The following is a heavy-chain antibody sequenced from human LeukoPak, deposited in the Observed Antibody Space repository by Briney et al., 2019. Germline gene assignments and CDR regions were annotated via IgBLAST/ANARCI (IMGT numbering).Heavy chain of an antibody. D-gene: IGHD2/OR15-2a*01. J-gene: IGHJ2*01. Sequence: ASVKVSCKASGGTFSSYAISWVRQAPGQGLEWMGRIIPNTGGTNYAQKFQDWVTMSSDTSISTAYMELSSLRSDDTAVYYCARGSPSYAQWHFDLWGRGILVTVSS. CDR2: IIPNTGGT. CDR1: GGTFSSYA. CDR3: ARGSPSYAQWHFDL. V-gene: IGHV1-2*04.